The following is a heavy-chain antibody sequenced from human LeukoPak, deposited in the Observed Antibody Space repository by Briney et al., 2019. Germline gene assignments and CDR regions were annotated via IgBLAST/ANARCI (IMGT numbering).Heavy chain of an antibody. D-gene: IGHD5-24*01. CDR1: GFTFSSYE. V-gene: IGHV3-48*03. Sequence: GGSLRLSCAASGFTFSSYEVNWVRQAPGKGLEWVSYISSTGSSIYYADSVKGRFTISRENAKNSLYLQMNSLRAEDTAVYYCARQGGEMTTISNAFDIWGQGTLVTVSS. CDR2: ISSTGSSI. J-gene: IGHJ3*02. CDR3: ARQGGEMTTISNAFDI.